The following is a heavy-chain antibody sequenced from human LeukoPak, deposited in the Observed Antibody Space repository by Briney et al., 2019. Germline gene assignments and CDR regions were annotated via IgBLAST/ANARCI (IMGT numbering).Heavy chain of an antibody. J-gene: IGHJ5*02. V-gene: IGHV3-21*04. CDR1: GFTFSSYS. Sequence: GGSLRLSCAASGFTFSSYSMNWVRQAPGKGLEWVSSISSSSSYIYYADSVKGRFTISRDNAKNSLYLQMNSLRAEDTAVYYCAREIRYDSSGYGPRFDPWGQGTLVTVSS. CDR2: ISSSSSYI. D-gene: IGHD3-22*01. CDR3: AREIRYDSSGYGPRFDP.